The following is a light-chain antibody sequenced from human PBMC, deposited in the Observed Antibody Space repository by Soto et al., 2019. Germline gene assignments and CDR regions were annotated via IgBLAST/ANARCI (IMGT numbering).Light chain of an antibody. CDR2: EVN. CDR3: SSHTRSSTYV. V-gene: IGLV2-14*01. Sequence: QSALTQPASVSGSPGQSITIYCTGTSSDVGAYNYVSWYQQHPVKAPKLIIYEVNNRPSGVSNRFSGSKSGNTASLTISGLQAEDEADYYCSSHTRSSTYVFGTGTKLTVL. CDR1: SSDVGAYNY. J-gene: IGLJ1*01.